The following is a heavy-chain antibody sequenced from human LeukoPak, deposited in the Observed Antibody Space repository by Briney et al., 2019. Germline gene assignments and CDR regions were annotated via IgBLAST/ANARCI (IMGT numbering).Heavy chain of an antibody. J-gene: IGHJ2*01. CDR2: ISDSGANT. Sequence: GGSLRLSCAASGFTFSTYAVSWVRQAPGKGLEWVSTISDSGANTYYADSVRGRFTISRDNSKNTLYLQKNSLRADDTAIYYCAKSMTLQWRGSFDLWGRGTHVTVSS. CDR3: AKSMTLQWRGSFDL. D-gene: IGHD6-19*01. V-gene: IGHV3-23*01. CDR1: GFTFSTYA.